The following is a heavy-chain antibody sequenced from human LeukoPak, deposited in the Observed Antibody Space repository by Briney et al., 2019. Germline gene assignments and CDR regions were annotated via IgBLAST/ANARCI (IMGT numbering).Heavy chain of an antibody. Sequence: QAGGSLRLSCAASGFTFSSYAMSWVRQAPGKGLEWVSAISGSGGSTYYADSVKGRFTISRDNSKNTLYLQMNSLRAEDTAVYYCAKDGRQLVELDYWGQGTLVTVSS. CDR1: GFTFSSYA. J-gene: IGHJ4*02. V-gene: IGHV3-23*01. D-gene: IGHD6-13*01. CDR3: AKDGRQLVELDY. CDR2: ISGSGGST.